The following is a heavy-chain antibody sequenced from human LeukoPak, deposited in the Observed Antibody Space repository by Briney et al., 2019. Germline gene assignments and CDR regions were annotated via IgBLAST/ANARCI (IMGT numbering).Heavy chain of an antibody. CDR2: IYYSGST. CDR3: ARSIVVVTRDAFDI. V-gene: IGHV4-31*03. J-gene: IGHJ3*02. D-gene: IGHD2-21*02. CDR1: GGSISSGGYH. Sequence: SQTLSLTCTVSGGSISSGGYHWSWIRQHPGKGLEWIGYIYYSGSTYYNPSLKSRVTISVDTSKNQFSLKLSSVTAADTAVYYCARSIVVVTRDAFDIWGQGTMVTVSS.